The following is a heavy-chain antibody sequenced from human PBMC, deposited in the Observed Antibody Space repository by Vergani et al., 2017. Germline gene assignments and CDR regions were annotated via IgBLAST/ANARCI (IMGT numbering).Heavy chain of an antibody. Sequence: QVQLVQSGAEVKKPGASVKVSCKASGYTFTGYYMHWVRQAPGQGLEWMGWINPNSGGTNYAQKFQGRGTMTRDTSISTAYMELSRLRSDDTAVYYCARDPGPGDYDFWSGYLDYWGQGTLVTVSS. V-gene: IGHV1-2*02. CDR1: GYTFTGYY. CDR2: INPNSGGT. CDR3: ARDPGPGDYDFWSGYLDY. D-gene: IGHD3-3*01. J-gene: IGHJ4*02.